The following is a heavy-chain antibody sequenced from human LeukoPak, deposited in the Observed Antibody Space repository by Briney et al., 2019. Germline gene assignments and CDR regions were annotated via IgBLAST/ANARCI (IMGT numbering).Heavy chain of an antibody. CDR2: TYYRSKWYN. J-gene: IGHJ6*03. V-gene: IGHV6-1*01. D-gene: IGHD3-16*01. Sequence: SQTLSLTCAISGDSVSSNSAAWNWIGQSPSRGLEWLGRTYYRSKWYNDYAVSVKSRITINPDTSKNQFSLQLNSVTPEDTAVYYCARDQLGGPRGYYYYMDVWGKGTTVTVSS. CDR3: ARDQLGGPRGYYYYMDV. CDR1: GDSVSSNSAA.